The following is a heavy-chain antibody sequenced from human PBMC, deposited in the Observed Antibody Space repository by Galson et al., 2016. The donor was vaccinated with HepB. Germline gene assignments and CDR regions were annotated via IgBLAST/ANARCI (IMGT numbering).Heavy chain of an antibody. Sequence: TLSLTCAVSGGSISSGGYSWTWIRQPPGKGLEWIGYVYYSGSTFYNPSLKSRVSISIDTSQNQFSLKLSSVTAADTAVYYCAQGLGQYFDYWGQGTLVTVSS. CDR1: GGSISSGGYS. J-gene: IGHJ4*02. V-gene: IGHV4-30-4*07. D-gene: IGHD3/OR15-3a*01. CDR3: AQGLGQYFDY. CDR2: VYYSGST.